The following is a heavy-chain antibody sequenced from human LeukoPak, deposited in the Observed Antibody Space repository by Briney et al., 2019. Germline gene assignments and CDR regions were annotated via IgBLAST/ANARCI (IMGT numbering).Heavy chain of an antibody. J-gene: IGHJ5*02. Sequence: PSETLSLTCAVYGGSFSGYYWSWIRQPPGKGLEWIGEINHSGSTNYNPSLKSRVTISVDTSKNQFSLKLSSVTAADTAVYYCARPGRRTMVRGNWFDPWGQGTLVTVSS. CDR1: GGSFSGYY. CDR3: ARPGRRTMVRGNWFDP. D-gene: IGHD3-10*01. CDR2: INHSGST. V-gene: IGHV4-34*01.